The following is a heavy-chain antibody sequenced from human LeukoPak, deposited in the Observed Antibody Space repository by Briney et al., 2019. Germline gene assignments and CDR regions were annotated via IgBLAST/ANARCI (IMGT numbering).Heavy chain of an antibody. D-gene: IGHD3-22*01. CDR2: ISYDGSNK. V-gene: IGHV3-30-3*01. Sequence: PGRSLRLSCAASGFTFSSYAMHWVRQAPGKGLEWVAVISYDGSNKYYADSVKGRFTISRDNSKNTLYLQMNSLRAEDTAVYYCARGYYYDFADAFDIWGQGTMVTVSS. CDR3: ARGYYYDFADAFDI. J-gene: IGHJ3*02. CDR1: GFTFSSYA.